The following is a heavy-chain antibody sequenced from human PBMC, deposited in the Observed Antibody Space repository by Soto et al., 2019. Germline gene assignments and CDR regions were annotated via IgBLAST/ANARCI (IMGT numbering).Heavy chain of an antibody. D-gene: IGHD3-22*01. CDR1: GFTFSSYW. CDR3: ARDITSEEITMIVVVNDAFDI. V-gene: IGHV3-7*01. Sequence: PGGSLRLSCAASGFTFSSYWMSWVRQAPGKGLEWVANIKQDGSEKYYVDSVKGRFTISRDNAKNSLYLQMNSLRAEDTAVYYCARDITSEEITMIVVVNDAFDIWGQGTMVTV. CDR2: IKQDGSEK. J-gene: IGHJ3*02.